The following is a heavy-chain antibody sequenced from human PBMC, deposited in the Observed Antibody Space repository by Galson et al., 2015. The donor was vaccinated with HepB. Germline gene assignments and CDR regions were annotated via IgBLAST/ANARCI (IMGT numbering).Heavy chain of an antibody. V-gene: IGHV3-33*08. CDR3: ARGWGSSGYSAPNFDY. J-gene: IGHJ4*02. CDR1: GFTFSNYG. CDR2: IWYDGTNK. Sequence: SLRLSCAASGFTFSNYGMHWVRQAPGKGLEWVAVIWYDGTNKYYADSVKGRFTISRDNSKNTLYLQMNSLRAEDTAVYYCARGWGSSGYSAPNFDYWGQGTLVTVSS. D-gene: IGHD3-22*01.